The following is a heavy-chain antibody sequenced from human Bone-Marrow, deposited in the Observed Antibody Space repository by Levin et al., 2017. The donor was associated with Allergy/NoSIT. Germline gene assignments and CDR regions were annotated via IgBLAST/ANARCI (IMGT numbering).Heavy chain of an antibody. Sequence: PGGSLRLSCVASGFSFSSFAMSWVRQAPGKGLEWVSGLSGGGGSTYYADSVKGRFNISRDNSKNTLFLQMNSLRAEDTAVYYCAKGNRGLRPSQTIYDYWGQGTLVTVSS. CDR3: AKGNRGLRPSQTIYDY. D-gene: IGHD2-21*01. CDR1: GFSFSSFA. CDR2: LSGGGGST. J-gene: IGHJ4*02. V-gene: IGHV3-23*01.